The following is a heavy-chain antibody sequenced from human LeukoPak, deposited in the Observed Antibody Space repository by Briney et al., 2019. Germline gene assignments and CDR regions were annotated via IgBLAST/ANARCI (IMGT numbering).Heavy chain of an antibody. V-gene: IGHV3-30*03. J-gene: IGHJ4*02. Sequence: GGSLRLSCAASGFTFSSYGMHWVRQAPGKGLEWVAVISYDGSNKYYADSVKGRFTISRDNSKNTPYLQMNSLRAEDTAVYYCAYSNYLGNFDYWGQGTLVTVSS. CDR2: ISYDGSNK. D-gene: IGHD4-11*01. CDR1: GFTFSSYG. CDR3: AYSNYLGNFDY.